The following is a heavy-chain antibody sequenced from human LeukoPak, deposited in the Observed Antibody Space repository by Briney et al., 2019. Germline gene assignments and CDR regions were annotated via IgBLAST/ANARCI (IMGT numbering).Heavy chain of an antibody. V-gene: IGHV4-38-2*02. D-gene: IGHD2-15*01. CDR2: IYHSGNT. CDR3: AGAGYCSGVSCYSAVPGKY. CDR1: GYSITSGYY. Sequence: SETLSLTCTVSGYSITSGYYWAWIRQSPGKGLEWIGSIYHSGNTYYNPSLKSRVIILVDTSKNQFSLQLGSVTPTATAVYYCAGAGYCSGVSCYSAVPGKYWGQGALVTVSS. J-gene: IGHJ4*02.